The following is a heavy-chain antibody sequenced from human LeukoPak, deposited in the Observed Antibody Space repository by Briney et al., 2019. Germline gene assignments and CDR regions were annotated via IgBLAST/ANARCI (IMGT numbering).Heavy chain of an antibody. D-gene: IGHD3-10*01. CDR1: GYTFTGYY. Sequence: GASVKVSCKASGYTFTGYYMHWVRQAPGQGLEWMGWINPNSCATNYAQKFQGRVTMTRDTSISTAYMELSGLRSDDTAVYYRARAQDYYGSGSYYYLYVMDVWGQGTTVTVSS. CDR3: ARAQDYYGSGSYYYLYVMDV. J-gene: IGHJ6*02. V-gene: IGHV1-2*02. CDR2: INPNSCAT.